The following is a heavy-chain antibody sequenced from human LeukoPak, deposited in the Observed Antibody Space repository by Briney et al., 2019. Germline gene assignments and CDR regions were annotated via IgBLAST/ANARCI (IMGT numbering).Heavy chain of an antibody. D-gene: IGHD6-19*01. CDR2: VSPGGVSP. V-gene: IGHV3-23*01. J-gene: IGHJ3*02. CDR1: GLSFNKDV. CDR3: AKDDWQWSRSENAFDI. Sequence: PGGSLRLSCVVSGLSFNKDVMSWFRQAPGKGLEWVSSVSPGGVSPNHADSVKGRFTVSRDDSLNTLYLQMNSLRVDDTAVYYCAKDDWQWSRSENAFDIWGQGTMVTVSS.